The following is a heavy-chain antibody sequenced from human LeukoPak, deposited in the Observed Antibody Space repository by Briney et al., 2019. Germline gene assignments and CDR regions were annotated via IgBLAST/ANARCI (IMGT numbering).Heavy chain of an antibody. CDR2: ISAYNGNT. Sequence: GASVKVSCXASGYTFTSYGISWVRQAPGQGLEWMGWISAYNGNTNYAQKLQGRVTMTTDTSTSTAYMELRSLRSDDTAVYYCARDREVDTAMVIIFDYWGQGTLVTVSS. J-gene: IGHJ4*02. D-gene: IGHD5-18*01. CDR1: GYTFTSYG. V-gene: IGHV1-18*01. CDR3: ARDREVDTAMVIIFDY.